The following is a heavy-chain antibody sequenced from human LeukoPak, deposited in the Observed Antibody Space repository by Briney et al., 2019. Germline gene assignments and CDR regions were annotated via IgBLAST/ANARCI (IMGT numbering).Heavy chain of an antibody. Sequence: GGSLRLSCAASGFTFNSSEMSWVRQAPGKGLEWVANIKQDGSEKYYVDSVKGRFTISRDNAKNSLYLQMNSLRAEDTAVYYCARDISHDAFDIWGQGTMVTVSS. V-gene: IGHV3-7*03. D-gene: IGHD3-9*01. CDR1: GFTFNSSE. CDR2: IKQDGSEK. J-gene: IGHJ3*02. CDR3: ARDISHDAFDI.